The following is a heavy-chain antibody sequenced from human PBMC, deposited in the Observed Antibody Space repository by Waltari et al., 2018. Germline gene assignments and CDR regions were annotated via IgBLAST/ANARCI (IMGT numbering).Heavy chain of an antibody. J-gene: IGHJ4*02. CDR2: IYYSGST. Sequence: QLQLQESGPGLVKPSETLSLTCTVSGGSISSSSYYWGWIRQPPGKGLEWIGSIYYSGSTYYNPSLKSRVTISVDTSKNQFSLKLSSVTAADTAVYYCARLPRKQWLVLGGVDYWGQGTLVTVSS. V-gene: IGHV4-39*07. CDR3: ARLPRKQWLVLGGVDY. CDR1: GGSISSSSYY. D-gene: IGHD6-19*01.